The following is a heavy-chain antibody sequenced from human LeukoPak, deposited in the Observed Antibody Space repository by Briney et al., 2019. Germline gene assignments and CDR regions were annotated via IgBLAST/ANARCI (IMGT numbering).Heavy chain of an antibody. Sequence: GGSLRLSCAASGFTFTTSWMSWVRQAPGKGLEWVANINQDGNEKYYVKSVEGRFTISRDNAENSLYLQMDSLRAEDTAVYYCAKEGAYPIITYDSWGQGALVTVSS. CDR2: INQDGNEK. CDR3: AKEGAYPIITYDS. V-gene: IGHV3-7*01. D-gene: IGHD3-10*01. J-gene: IGHJ5*01. CDR1: GFTFTTSW.